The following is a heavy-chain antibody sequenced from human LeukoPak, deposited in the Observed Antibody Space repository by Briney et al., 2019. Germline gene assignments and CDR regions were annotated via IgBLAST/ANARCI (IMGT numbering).Heavy chain of an antibody. CDR2: ISTYNDNT. J-gene: IGHJ4*02. D-gene: IGHD6-6*01. Sequence: ASVKVSFKASGYTFTSYDISWVRQAPGQGLEWMGWISTYNDNTHYAQKLQGRVTMTTDTSTSTVYMGLKSLRSDDTAVYYCARIQSRIIAARPGNPAFDYWGRGTLVTVSS. V-gene: IGHV1-18*01. CDR1: GYTFTSYD. CDR3: ARIQSRIIAARPGNPAFDY.